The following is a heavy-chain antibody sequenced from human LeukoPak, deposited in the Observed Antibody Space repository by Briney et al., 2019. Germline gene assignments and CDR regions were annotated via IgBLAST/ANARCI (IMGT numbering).Heavy chain of an antibody. CDR2: IRSKANSYAT. D-gene: IGHD6-19*01. CDR1: GFTFSGSA. J-gene: IGHJ4*02. Sequence: QPGGSLRLSCAASGFTFSGSAMHWVRQASGKGLEWVGRIRSKANSYATAYAASVKGRFTISRDDSKNTAYLQMNSLKTEDTAVYYCTRLGVAVAERPEDYWGQGTLVTVSS. V-gene: IGHV3-73*01. CDR3: TRLGVAVAERPEDY.